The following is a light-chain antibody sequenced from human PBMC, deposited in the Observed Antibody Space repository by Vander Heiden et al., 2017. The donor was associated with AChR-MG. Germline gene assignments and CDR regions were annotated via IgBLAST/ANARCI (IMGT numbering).Light chain of an antibody. J-gene: IGKJ2*01. CDR3: QQSYSAPMYT. CDR1: QSISTY. Sequence: DIQMTQSPSSLSASVGDRVTITCRASQSISTYLNWYQQKPGKAPKLLIYAASSLQSGVPSRFSADGSGTDFTLTISSLQPEDFAIYYCQQSYSAPMYTFGQGTKVEIK. CDR2: AAS. V-gene: IGKV1-39*01.